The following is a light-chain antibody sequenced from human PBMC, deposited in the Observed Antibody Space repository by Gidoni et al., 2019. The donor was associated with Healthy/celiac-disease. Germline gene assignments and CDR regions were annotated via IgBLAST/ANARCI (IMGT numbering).Light chain of an antibody. J-gene: IGKJ4*01. CDR3: QDYSGWPI. CDR1: QTIRDT. CDR2: AAS. V-gene: IGKV3-15*01. Sequence: VMTQSPAILSVSPGEGATLFCRASQTIRDTVAWYQQKPGQAPRHLLYAASTRATGVPGRFSGGGSGTEYTLTITSLQSEDFAVYFCQDYSGWPIFGGGTKVEI.